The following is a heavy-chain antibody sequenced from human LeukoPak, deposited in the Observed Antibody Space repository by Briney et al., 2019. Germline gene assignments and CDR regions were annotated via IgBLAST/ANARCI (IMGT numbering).Heavy chain of an antibody. J-gene: IGHJ4*02. V-gene: IGHV4-59*08. CDR3: ARRLGGTSTGFDY. Sequence: PSETLSLTCTVSGGSISSYYWRWIRQPPGKGLEWIGSIHYSWSTTYNTSLKSRVTISVDTSKNQFSLKLSSVTAAATAVYYCARRLGGTSTGFDYWGQGTLVTVSS. CDR1: GGSISSYY. CDR2: IHYSWST. D-gene: IGHD2-2*01.